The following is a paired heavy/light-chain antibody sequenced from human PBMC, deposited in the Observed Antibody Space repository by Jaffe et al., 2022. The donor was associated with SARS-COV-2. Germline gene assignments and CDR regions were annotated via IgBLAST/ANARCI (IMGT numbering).Light chain of an antibody. CDR2: GKN. V-gene: IGLV3-19*01. CDR1: SLRSYY. CDR3: NSRDSSGNVV. Sequence: SSELTQDPAVSVALGQTVRITCQGDSLRSYYATWYQQKPGQAPVLVIYGKNNRPSGIPDRLSGSSSGNTASLTITGAQAEDEADYYCNSRDSSGNVVFGGGTKLTVV. J-gene: IGLJ2*01.
Heavy chain of an antibody. Sequence: QLQLQESGPGLVKPSETLSLTCTVSGGSISSSNYYWGWIRQPPGKGLEWIGSIYYSGTIYYNPSLKSRVTISVDTSKNQFSLKLSSVTAADTAVYFCARQGGGDYGDYIYFDYWGQGTLVTVSS. CDR3: ARQGGGDYGDYIYFDY. V-gene: IGHV4-39*01. CDR2: IYYSGTI. D-gene: IGHD4-17*01. CDR1: GGSISSSNYY. J-gene: IGHJ4*02.